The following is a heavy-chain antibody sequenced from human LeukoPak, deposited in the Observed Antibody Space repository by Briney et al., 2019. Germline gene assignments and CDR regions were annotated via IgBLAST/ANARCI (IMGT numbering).Heavy chain of an antibody. CDR3: AKSSYYDSSGYYREYYFDY. D-gene: IGHD3-22*01. CDR2: ITGSAGST. CDR1: GSTFSYYS. Sequence: PGGSLRLSCAASGSTFSYYSMSWVRQAPGKGLEWVSGITGSAGSTHYADSVKGRFTISRDNTKNTLYLQMNSLRAEDTAIYYCAKSSYYDSSGYYREYYFDYWGQGTLVAVSS. V-gene: IGHV3-23*01. J-gene: IGHJ4*02.